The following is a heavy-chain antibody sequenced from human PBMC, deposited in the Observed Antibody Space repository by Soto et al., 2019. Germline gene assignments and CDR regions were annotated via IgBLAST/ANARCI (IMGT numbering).Heavy chain of an antibody. CDR1: GFTFSSYA. V-gene: IGHV3-30-3*01. Sequence: QVQLVESGGGVVQPGRSLRLSCAASGFTFSSYAMHWVRQAPGKGLEWVAVISYDGSNKYYADSVKGRFTISRDNSKNTLYLQMNSLRAEDTAVYYCARDFGDPTIAVAGTFLSDIVYYFDYWGQGTLVTVSS. CDR3: ARDFGDPTIAVAGTFLSDIVYYFDY. D-gene: IGHD6-19*01. J-gene: IGHJ4*02. CDR2: ISYDGSNK.